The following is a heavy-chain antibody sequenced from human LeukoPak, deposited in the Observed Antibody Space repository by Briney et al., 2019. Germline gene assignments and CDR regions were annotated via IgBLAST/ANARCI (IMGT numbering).Heavy chain of an antibody. J-gene: IGHJ5*02. CDR2: IYDSWNT. CDR3: ARHDCDSSRCSVNWFDP. D-gene: IGHD2/OR15-2a*01. Sequence: KPSETLPLTCTVSGVSMSSSHYYWGWLRQPPGKGLQWFGTIYDSWNTNENPSLRSRLPISVDTSRNQFSLKLSWVTAADTAVYYSARHDCDSSRCSVNWFDPWGQGTLVTVSS. V-gene: IGHV4-39*01. CDR1: GVSMSSSHYY.